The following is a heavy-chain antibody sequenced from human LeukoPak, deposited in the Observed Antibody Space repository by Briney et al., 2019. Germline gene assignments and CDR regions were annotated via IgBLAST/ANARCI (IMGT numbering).Heavy chain of an antibody. V-gene: IGHV3-66*01. J-gene: IGHJ4*02. CDR3: ARANSNYYFDY. CDR2: IYSGGST. D-gene: IGHD4-4*01. CDR1: GFTVSSNY. Sequence: GGSLRLSCAASGFTVSSNYMSWVRQAPGKGLEWVSVIYSGGSTYYADSVKGRFTISRDNSKNTLYLQMNSLRAEDTAVYYCARANSNYYFDYWGQGTLVTVSS.